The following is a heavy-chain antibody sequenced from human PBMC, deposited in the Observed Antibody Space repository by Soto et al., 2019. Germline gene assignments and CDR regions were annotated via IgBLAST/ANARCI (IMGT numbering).Heavy chain of an antibody. V-gene: IGHV4-34*01. CDR2: INHSGST. D-gene: IGHD6-6*01. Sequence: PSETLSLTCAVYGGSFSGYYWSWIRQPPGKGLEWIGEINHSGSTNYNPSLKSRVTISVDTSKNQFSLKLSSVTAADTAVYYCASQSIAARRKDYWGQGTLVTVS. CDR3: ASQSIAARRKDY. CDR1: GGSFSGYY. J-gene: IGHJ4*02.